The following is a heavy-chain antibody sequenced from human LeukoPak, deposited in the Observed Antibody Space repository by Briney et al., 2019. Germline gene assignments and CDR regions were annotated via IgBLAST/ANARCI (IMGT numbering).Heavy chain of an antibody. V-gene: IGHV4-39*01. Sequence: PSETLSLTCTVSGDSISSSSYYWGWIRQPPGKGLEWNGSIYYSGSTYYNPSLKSRVTISVDTSKNQFSLKLSSVTAADTAVYYCARRLLDYGGTRFDYWDQGTLVTVSS. CDR2: IYYSGST. D-gene: IGHD4-23*01. CDR3: ARRLLDYGGTRFDY. CDR1: GDSISSSSYY. J-gene: IGHJ4*02.